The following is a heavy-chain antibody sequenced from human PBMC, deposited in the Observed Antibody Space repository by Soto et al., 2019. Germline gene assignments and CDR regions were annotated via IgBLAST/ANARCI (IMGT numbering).Heavy chain of an antibody. J-gene: IGHJ1*01. CDR1: GGSISSSSYY. Sequence: SETLSLTCTVSGGSISSSSYYWGWIRQPPGKGLEWIGSIYYSGSTYYNPSLKSRVTISVDTSKNQFSLKLSSVTAADTAVYYCARHTPAISISEHWGQGTLVTCSS. CDR3: ARHTPAISISEH. V-gene: IGHV4-39*01. CDR2: IYYSGST. D-gene: IGHD2-15*01.